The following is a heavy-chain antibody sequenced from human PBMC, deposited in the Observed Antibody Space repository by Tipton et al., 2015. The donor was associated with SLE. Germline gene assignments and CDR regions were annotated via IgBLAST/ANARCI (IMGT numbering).Heavy chain of an antibody. V-gene: IGHV3-74*01. CDR1: GFTFSSYS. CDR2: VNNDGSGT. D-gene: IGHD2-8*02. Sequence: SLRLSCAASGFTFSSYSMNWVRQAPGKGLMWVSRVNNDGSGTIYADSAKGRFTISRDNAKNTLYLQMNSLRAEDTAVYYCARSGISGVDDWGQGTLVTVSS. CDR3: ARSGISGVDD. J-gene: IGHJ4*02.